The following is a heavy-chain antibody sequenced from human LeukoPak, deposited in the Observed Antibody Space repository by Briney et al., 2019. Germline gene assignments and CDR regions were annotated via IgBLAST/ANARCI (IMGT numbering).Heavy chain of an antibody. CDR2: ISSNGGST. J-gene: IGHJ6*02. CDR1: GFTFSSYA. V-gene: IGHV3-64*01. D-gene: IGHD3-3*01. CDR3: ARDITIFGVPDPFYGMDV. Sequence: GGSLRLSCAASGFTFSSYAMHWVRQAPGKGLEYVSAISSNGGSTYYANSVKGRFTISRDNSKNTPYLQMGSLRAEDMAVYYCARDITIFGVPDPFYGMDVWGQGTTVTVSS.